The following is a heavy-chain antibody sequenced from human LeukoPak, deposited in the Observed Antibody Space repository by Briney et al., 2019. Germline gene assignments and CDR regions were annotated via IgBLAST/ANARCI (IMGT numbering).Heavy chain of an antibody. J-gene: IGHJ4*02. CDR2: INPNSGGT. Sequence: ASVKVSCKASGYTFTGYYMHWVRQAPGQGLEWMGWINPNSGGTNYAQKFQGRVTMTRDTSISTAYMELSGLRSDDTAVYYCARGSYYYDSSGYYHMGYWGQGTLVTVSS. CDR1: GYTFTGYY. D-gene: IGHD3-22*01. CDR3: ARGSYYYDSSGYYHMGY. V-gene: IGHV1-2*02.